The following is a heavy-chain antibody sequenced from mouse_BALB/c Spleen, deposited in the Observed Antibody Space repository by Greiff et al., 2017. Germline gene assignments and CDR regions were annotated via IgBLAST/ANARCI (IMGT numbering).Heavy chain of an antibody. CDR3: ARGDDGYYHFDY. D-gene: IGHD2-3*01. V-gene: IGHV5-6-5*01. J-gene: IGHJ2*01. CDR2: ISSGGST. CDR1: GFTFSSYA. Sequence: EVQGVESGGGLVKPGGSLKLSCAASGFTFSSYAMSWVRQTPEKRLEWVASISSGGSTYYPDSVKGRFTISRDNARNILYLQMSSLRSEDTAMYYCARGDDGYYHFDYWGQGTTLTVSS.